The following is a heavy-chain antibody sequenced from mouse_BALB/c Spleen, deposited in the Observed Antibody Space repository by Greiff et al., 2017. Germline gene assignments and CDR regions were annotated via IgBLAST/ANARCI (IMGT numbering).Heavy chain of an antibody. CDR3: ARHYYGSSLYAMDY. Sequence: EVHLVESGGGLVQPGGSLKLSCAASGFTFSSYTMSWVRQTPEKRLEWVAYISNGGGSTYYPDTVKGRFTISRDNAKNTLYLQMSSLKSEDTAMYYCARHYYGSSLYAMDYWGQGTSVTVSS. J-gene: IGHJ4*01. CDR1: GFTFSSYT. CDR2: ISNGGGST. D-gene: IGHD1-1*01. V-gene: IGHV5-12-2*01.